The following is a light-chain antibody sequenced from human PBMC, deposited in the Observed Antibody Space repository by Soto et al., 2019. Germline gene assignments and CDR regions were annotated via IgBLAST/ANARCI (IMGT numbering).Light chain of an antibody. CDR2: DVS. CDR1: SSDGGGYNY. V-gene: IGLV2-14*01. J-gene: IGLJ1*01. CDR3: CSYTTSNTRQIV. Sequence: QSALTQPASVSGSPGQSITISCTGTSSDGGGYNYVFWYQQHPGKAPKFMIYDVSNRPSGVSNRFSGSKSGNTASLTISGLQAEDEADYYCCSYTTSNTRQIVFGTGTKVTVL.